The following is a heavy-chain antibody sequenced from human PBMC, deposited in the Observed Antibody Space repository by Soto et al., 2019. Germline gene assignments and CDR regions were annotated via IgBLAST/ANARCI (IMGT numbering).Heavy chain of an antibody. CDR3: ARDDIVVVPAAMPLDY. Sequence: QVQLVQSGAEVKKPGASVKVSCKASGYTFTSYGISWVRQAPGQGLEWMGWISAYNGNTNYAQKLQGRVTMTTDTSTSAAYMELRSLRSDDTAVYYCARDDIVVVPAAMPLDYWGQGTLVTVSS. J-gene: IGHJ4*02. D-gene: IGHD2-2*01. CDR1: GYTFTSYG. V-gene: IGHV1-18*04. CDR2: ISAYNGNT.